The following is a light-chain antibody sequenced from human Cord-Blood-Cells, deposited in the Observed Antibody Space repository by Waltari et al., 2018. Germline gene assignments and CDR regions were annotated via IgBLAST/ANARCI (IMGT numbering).Light chain of an antibody. CDR3: QQYYSTPRT. J-gene: IGKJ1*01. Sequence: DIVMTQSPDSLAVSLGERATINCKSSQSVLYSSNNKNYLAWYQQKPGQPPKLLIYWASTRESGVPDRFSGSRSGTDVTLTISRLQAEDVAVYYCQQYYSTPRTFGQGTKVEIK. CDR2: WAS. V-gene: IGKV4-1*01. CDR1: QSVLYSSNNKNY.